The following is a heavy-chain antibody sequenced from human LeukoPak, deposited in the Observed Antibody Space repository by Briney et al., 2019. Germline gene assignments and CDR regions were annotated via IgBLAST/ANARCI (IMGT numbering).Heavy chain of an antibody. CDR1: GGSISSYY. CDR3: ARHILGNWFQP. CDR2: IYTSGST. D-gene: IGHD1-26*01. V-gene: IGHV4-4*09. Sequence: SETLSLTCTVSGGSISSYYWSWIRQPPGKGLEGIGYIYTSGSTNYNPSLKSRVTISVDTSKNQFSLQPSSVTAADTAVYYCARHILGNWFQPWGQGPLVSVSS. J-gene: IGHJ5*02.